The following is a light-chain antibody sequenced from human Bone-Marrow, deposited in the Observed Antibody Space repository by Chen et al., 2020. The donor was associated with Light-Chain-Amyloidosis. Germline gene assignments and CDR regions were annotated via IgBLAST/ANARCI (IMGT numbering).Light chain of an antibody. J-gene: IGLJ3*02. V-gene: IGLV3-9*01. Sequence: SYEPTQPLSVSVALGQTARITCGGNNIGRKNVHWYQQKPGQAPVLVIYRVRTRPPAIPERFSCSNSGNTATLTISRAQAGDDADYYCQVWDSSTEVFGGGTKLTVL. CDR2: RVR. CDR3: QVWDSSTEV. CDR1: NIGRKN.